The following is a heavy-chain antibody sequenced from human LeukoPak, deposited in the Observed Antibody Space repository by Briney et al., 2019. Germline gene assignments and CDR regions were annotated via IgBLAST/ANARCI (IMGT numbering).Heavy chain of an antibody. CDR2: ISSSSSYI. Sequence: RGSLRPSCAGSGFTFSSYSMNWVRQAPGKGLEWVSSISSSSSYINYANSVKGRFTISRDNAKNSLYLQMNSLRAEDTAVYYCARRDDLSSSYDYWGQGTLVTVSS. J-gene: IGHJ4*02. V-gene: IGHV3-21*01. D-gene: IGHD6-13*01. CDR1: GFTFSSYS. CDR3: ARRDDLSSSYDY.